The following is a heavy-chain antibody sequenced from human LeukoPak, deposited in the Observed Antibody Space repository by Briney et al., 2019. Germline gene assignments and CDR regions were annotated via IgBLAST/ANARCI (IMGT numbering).Heavy chain of an antibody. Sequence: PSETLSVTCTVPGGSISTFIWSRIRQPPGKGLEWIGYIYHSGTTNYSPSLKSRVTISVDTSKNQLSLKLNSVTAADTAVYYCRRGGYSDYDYLPLVWGQGALVTVSS. D-gene: IGHD5-12*01. CDR3: RRGGYSDYDYLPLV. CDR1: GGSISTFI. V-gene: IGHV4-59*01. CDR2: IYHSGTT. J-gene: IGHJ4*02.